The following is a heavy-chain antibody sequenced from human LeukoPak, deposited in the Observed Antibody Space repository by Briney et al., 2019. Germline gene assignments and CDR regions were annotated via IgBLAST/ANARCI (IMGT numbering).Heavy chain of an antibody. CDR2: INSDGSSI. CDR3: ARRAYSGSYFYFDY. Sequence: PGGSLRLSCAASGLTISSYWMHWVRQAPGKGLVWVSRINSDGSSISYADAVKGRFTISRDNAKNTLYLQMNSLRAEDTAVYYCARRAYSGSYFYFDYWGQGTLVTVSS. J-gene: IGHJ4*02. D-gene: IGHD1-26*01. CDR1: GLTISSYW. V-gene: IGHV3-74*01.